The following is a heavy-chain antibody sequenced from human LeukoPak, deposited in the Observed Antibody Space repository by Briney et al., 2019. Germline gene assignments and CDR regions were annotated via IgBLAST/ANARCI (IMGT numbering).Heavy chain of an antibody. D-gene: IGHD6-6*01. J-gene: IGHJ5*02. CDR2: IYSSGST. CDR1: GDSISTYY. CDR3: ARTSIAARPHSFDP. V-gene: IGHV4-59*12. Sequence: SETLSLTCTVSGDSISTYYWSWIRQPPGKGLEWVGFIYSSGSTDYNPSLKSRVTISIDTSKNQFSLKLSSVTAADTAVYYCARTSIAARPHSFDPWGQGTLVTVSS.